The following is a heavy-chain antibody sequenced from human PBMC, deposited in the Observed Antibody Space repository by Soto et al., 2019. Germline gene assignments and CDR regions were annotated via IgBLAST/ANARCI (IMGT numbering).Heavy chain of an antibody. CDR2: VHYSGSS. CDR3: VRRITVIRGQDAFDV. J-gene: IGHJ3*01. D-gene: IGHD3-10*01. CDR1: GGSISSSGYY. Sequence: QVQLQESGPGLVKPSETLSLSCLVSGGSISSSGYYWGWIRQSPGKGLEWIGTVHYSGSSDYNPSLKSRLTILVDASKNMFSLQLNSVNAADTALYFYVRRITVIRGQDAFDVWGLGTMVTVSS. V-gene: IGHV4-39*01.